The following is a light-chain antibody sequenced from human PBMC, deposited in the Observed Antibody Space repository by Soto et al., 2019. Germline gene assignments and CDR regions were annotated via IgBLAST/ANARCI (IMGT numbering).Light chain of an antibody. CDR3: VLYMGSGIWV. J-gene: IGLJ3*02. CDR1: SGSVSTSYY. Sequence: QNVVTQEPSFSVSTGKTVTLTCGLSSGSVSTSYYPSWYQQTPGQAPRTIIYSTNTRSSGVPDRFSGSILGNKAALTITGAQADDASDYYCVLYMGSGIWVFGGGTKLTVL. CDR2: STN. V-gene: IGLV8-61*01.